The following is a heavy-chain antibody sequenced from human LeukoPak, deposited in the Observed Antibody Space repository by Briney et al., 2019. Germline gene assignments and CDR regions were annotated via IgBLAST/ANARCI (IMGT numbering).Heavy chain of an antibody. CDR1: GFTFSSYG. V-gene: IGHV3-30*02. J-gene: IGHJ4*02. CDR3: ATLMVRGVIIFDY. D-gene: IGHD3-10*01. CDR2: IRYDGSNK. Sequence: GGSLRLSCAASGFTFSSYGMHWVRQAPGKGLEWAAFIRYDGSNKYYADSVKGRFTISRDNSKNTLYLQMNSLRAEDTAVYYCATLMVRGVIIFDYWGQGTLVTVSS.